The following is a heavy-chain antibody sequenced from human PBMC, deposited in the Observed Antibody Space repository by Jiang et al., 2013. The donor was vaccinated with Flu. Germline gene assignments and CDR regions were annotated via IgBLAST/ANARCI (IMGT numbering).Heavy chain of an antibody. Sequence: GAEVKKPGASVKVSCKLSGSPSLLHPCTGCDRLLEKGLSGWAVFDPEDGETVYTQKFQGRLTMTEDTSIATTYMELSSLRYDDTAVYYCATGSKTYGSWYFDLWGRGTLDTVSS. CDR2: FDPEDGET. CDR3: ATGSKTYGSWYFDL. D-gene: IGHD3-10*01. J-gene: IGHJ2*01. CDR1: GSPSLLHP. V-gene: IGHV1-24*01.